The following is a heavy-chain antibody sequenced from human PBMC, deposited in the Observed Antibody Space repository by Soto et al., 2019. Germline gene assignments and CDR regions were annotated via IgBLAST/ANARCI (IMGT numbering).Heavy chain of an antibody. CDR2: INAGNGNT. J-gene: IGHJ4*02. CDR1: GYTFTSYA. V-gene: IGHV1-3*01. CDR3: ARDYVRFLEWPHFDY. D-gene: IGHD3-3*01. Sequence: EASVKVSCKASGYTFTSYAMHWVRQAPGQRLEWMGWINAGNGNTKYSQKFQGRVTITRDTSASTACMELSSLRSEDTAVYYCARDYVRFLEWPHFDYWGQGTLVTVSS.